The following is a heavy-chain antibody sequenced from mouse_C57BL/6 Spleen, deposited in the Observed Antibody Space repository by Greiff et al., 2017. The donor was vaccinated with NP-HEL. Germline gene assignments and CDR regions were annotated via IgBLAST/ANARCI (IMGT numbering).Heavy chain of an antibody. Sequence: EVQLQQSGPELVKPGASVKISCKASGYTFTDYYMNWVKQSHGKSLEWIGDINPNNGGTSYNQKFKGKATLTVDKSSSTSYMELRSLTSEDSAVYYCARGAYDYDWFAYWGQGTLVTVSA. CDR3: ARGAYDYDWFAY. V-gene: IGHV1-26*01. CDR1: GYTFTDYY. D-gene: IGHD2-4*01. CDR2: INPNNGGT. J-gene: IGHJ3*01.